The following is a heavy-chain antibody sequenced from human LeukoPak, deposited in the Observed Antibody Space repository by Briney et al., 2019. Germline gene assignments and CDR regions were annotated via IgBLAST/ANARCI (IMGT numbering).Heavy chain of an antibody. CDR2: IYDSGST. CDR1: GYSISSGYY. Sequence: SETLSLTCTVSGYSISSGYYWGWIRQPPGKGLDWIGSIYDSGSTYYNPSLKSRLTISADTSKNQFSLRLSSVTAADTAVYYCVRVDNGGNSFDYWGQGTLVTVSS. J-gene: IGHJ4*02. V-gene: IGHV4-38-2*02. D-gene: IGHD4-23*01. CDR3: VRVDNGGNSFDY.